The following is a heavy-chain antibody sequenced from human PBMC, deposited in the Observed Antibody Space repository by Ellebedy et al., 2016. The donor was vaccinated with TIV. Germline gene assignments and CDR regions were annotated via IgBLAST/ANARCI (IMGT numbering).Heavy chain of an antibody. CDR3: AKDRFPYYDSSGTTGHFDC. CDR1: GYSFTGYY. V-gene: IGHV1-2*02. CDR2: INPDRGDT. Sequence: AASVKVSCKASGYSFTGYYIHWVRQAPGQGLEWMGWINPDRGDTKYPQSFQVRVSMTRDTSSSTAYMELSGLTSDDTAIYYCAKDRFPYYDSSGTTGHFDCWGQGTLVTVSS. J-gene: IGHJ4*02. D-gene: IGHD3-22*01.